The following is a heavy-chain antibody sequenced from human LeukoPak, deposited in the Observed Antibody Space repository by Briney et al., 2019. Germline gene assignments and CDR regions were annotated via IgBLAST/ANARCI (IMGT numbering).Heavy chain of an antibody. CDR2: INHSGST. V-gene: IGHV4-34*01. Sequence: SETLSLTCAVYGGSFSGYYWSWIRQPPGKGLEWIGEINHSGSTNYNPSLKSRVTISVDTSKNQFSLKLSSVTAADTAVYYCARGGIANNWFDPWGHGTLVTVSS. J-gene: IGHJ5*02. CDR3: ARGGIANNWFDP. D-gene: IGHD6-13*01. CDR1: GGSFSGYY.